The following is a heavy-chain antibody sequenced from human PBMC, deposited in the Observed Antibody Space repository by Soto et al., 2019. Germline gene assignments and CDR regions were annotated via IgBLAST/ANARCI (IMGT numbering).Heavy chain of an antibody. J-gene: IGHJ4*02. CDR1: GFTFTNAW. CDR2: IKNKKDGGTT. Sequence: PGGSLRLSCAASGFTFTNAWMSRVRQAPGKGLEWVGRIKNKKDGGTTDYAAPVKGRFTISRDDSRNTMYLQMNSLRPEDTGVYYCTTDPGDYEDYWGQGTQVTVSS. V-gene: IGHV3-15*01. D-gene: IGHD4-17*01. CDR3: TTDPGDYEDY.